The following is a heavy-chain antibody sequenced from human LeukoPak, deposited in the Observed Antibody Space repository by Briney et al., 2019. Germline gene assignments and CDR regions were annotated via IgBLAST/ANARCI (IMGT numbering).Heavy chain of an antibody. CDR3: ARDGLPYYDSPYDY. J-gene: IGHJ4*02. D-gene: IGHD3-22*01. V-gene: IGHV4-39*07. CDR1: GGSITNNTYH. CDR2: IYSSGTT. Sequence: SETLSLTCTVSGGSITNNTYHWGWIRQPPGKGLEWIGIIYSSGTTYYNPSLKSRVTMSVDTSKNQFSLKLTSVTAADTAVYYCARDGLPYYDSPYDYWGQGTLVTVSS.